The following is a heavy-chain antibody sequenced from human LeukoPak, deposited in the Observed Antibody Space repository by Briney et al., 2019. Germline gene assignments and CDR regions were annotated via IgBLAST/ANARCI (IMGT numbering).Heavy chain of an antibody. CDR3: AKDRGRDGYNEY. Sequence: PGGSLRLSCATTGISFYNFGMHWVRQAPGKGLEWVAYIRYDGSNINYVESVKGRFTISRDNSKNTLYLQMNSLRAEDTAVYYCAKDRGRDGYNEYWGQGTLVTVSS. D-gene: IGHD5-24*01. CDR2: IRYDGSNI. V-gene: IGHV3-30*02. CDR1: GISFYNFG. J-gene: IGHJ4*02.